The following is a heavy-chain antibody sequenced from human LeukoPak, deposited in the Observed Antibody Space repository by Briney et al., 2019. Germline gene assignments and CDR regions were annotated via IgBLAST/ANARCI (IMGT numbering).Heavy chain of an antibody. Sequence: PGGSLRLSCAASGFTFSDYYMSWIRQAPGKGLEWVSYISSSGSTIYYADSVKGRFTISRDNAKNSLYLQMNSLRAEDTAVYYCAKDRTYYYGSGSYWWAGNDAFDIWGQGTMVTVSS. CDR1: GFTFSDYY. D-gene: IGHD3-10*01. CDR2: ISSSGSTI. J-gene: IGHJ3*02. CDR3: AKDRTYYYGSGSYWWAGNDAFDI. V-gene: IGHV3-11*01.